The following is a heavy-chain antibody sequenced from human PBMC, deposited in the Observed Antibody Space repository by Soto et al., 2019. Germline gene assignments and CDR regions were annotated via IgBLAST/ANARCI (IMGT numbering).Heavy chain of an antibody. CDR1: GFTFSGSA. CDR2: IRSKANSYAT. J-gene: IGHJ4*02. Sequence: EVQLVESGGGLVQPGGSLKLSCAASGFTFSGSAMHWVRQASGKGLEWVGRIRSKANSYATAYAASVKGRFTISRDDSKNTAYLQMNSLKAEDTAGYCCTRLHTYACDYWGQGTLVTVSS. V-gene: IGHV3-73*01. D-gene: IGHD2-2*01. CDR3: TRLHTYACDY.